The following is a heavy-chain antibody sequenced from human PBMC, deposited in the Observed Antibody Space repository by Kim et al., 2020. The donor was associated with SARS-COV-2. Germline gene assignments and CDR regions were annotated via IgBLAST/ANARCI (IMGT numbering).Heavy chain of an antibody. Sequence: YYNPSLKSRVTISVETSKNQFSLKLSSVTAADTAVYYCARQLQLVRAFDIWGQGTMVTVSS. D-gene: IGHD6-6*01. J-gene: IGHJ3*02. V-gene: IGHV4-31*02. CDR3: ARQLQLVRAFDI.